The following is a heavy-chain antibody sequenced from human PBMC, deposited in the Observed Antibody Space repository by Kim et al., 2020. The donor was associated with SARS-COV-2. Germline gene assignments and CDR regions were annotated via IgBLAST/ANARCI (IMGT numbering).Heavy chain of an antibody. Sequence: GGSLRLSCAASGFTISRYAMSWVRQAPGKGLEWVSSFNNVGNAYYADSVQGRFTISRDDAKNTLYLQMNNLRVEDTALYYCAKDHASSGWPTFDYWGQGTQVTVSS. D-gene: IGHD6-19*01. CDR1: GFTISRYA. CDR2: FNNVGNA. V-gene: IGHV3-23*03. J-gene: IGHJ4*02. CDR3: AKDHASSGWPTFDY.